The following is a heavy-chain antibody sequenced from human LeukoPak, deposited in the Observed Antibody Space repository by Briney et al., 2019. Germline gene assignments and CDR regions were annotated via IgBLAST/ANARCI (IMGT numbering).Heavy chain of an antibody. CDR2: IYYSGST. Sequence: SQTLSLTCTVSGGSISSYYWSWIRQPPGKGLEWIGYIYYSGSTNYNPSLKSRVTISVDTSKNQFSLKLSSVTAADTAVCYCARVRSEWLLNYFDYWGQGTLVTVSS. CDR1: GGSISSYY. CDR3: ARVRSEWLLNYFDY. V-gene: IGHV4-59*01. D-gene: IGHD3-3*01. J-gene: IGHJ4*02.